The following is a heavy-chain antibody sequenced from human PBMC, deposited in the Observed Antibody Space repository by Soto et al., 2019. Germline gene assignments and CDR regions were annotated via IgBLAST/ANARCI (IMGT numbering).Heavy chain of an antibody. J-gene: IGHJ5*02. Sequence: RRLSCAASGFTFSSYEMNWVRQAPGKGLEWVSYISSSGSTIYYADSVKGRFTISRDNAKNSLYLQMNSLRAEDTAVYYCARGDYANCFDPCGQRTLVTVSS. D-gene: IGHD4-17*01. V-gene: IGHV3-48*03. CDR1: GFTFSSYE. CDR2: ISSSGSTI. CDR3: ARGDYANCFDP.